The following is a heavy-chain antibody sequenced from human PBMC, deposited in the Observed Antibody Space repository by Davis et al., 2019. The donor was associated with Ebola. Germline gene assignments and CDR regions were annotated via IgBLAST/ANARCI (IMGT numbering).Heavy chain of an antibody. J-gene: IGHJ6*03. CDR1: GYTFTTYW. Sequence: GESLKISCKVSGYTFTTYWISWVRQMPGKGLEWMGRIDPEESYTNYSPSFHGHVTMSTDKSINTAYLQWNSLKASDSATYYCAREAYYYYMDVWGKGTTVTVSS. V-gene: IGHV5-10-1*01. CDR2: IDPEESYT. CDR3: AREAYYYYMDV.